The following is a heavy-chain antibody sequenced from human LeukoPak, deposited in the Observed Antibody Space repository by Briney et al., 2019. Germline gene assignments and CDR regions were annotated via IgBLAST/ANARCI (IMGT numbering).Heavy chain of an antibody. D-gene: IGHD3-3*01. Sequence: GGSLRLSCAASGFTFSSYWMSWVRQAPGKGLEWVANIKQDGSEKYYVVSVKGRFTISRDNAKNSLYLQVNSLRAEDTAVYFCARDGSVLRFLEWLFFLDYWGQGTLVTVSS. CDR1: GFTFSSYW. J-gene: IGHJ4*02. V-gene: IGHV3-7*01. CDR3: ARDGSVLRFLEWLFFLDY. CDR2: IKQDGSEK.